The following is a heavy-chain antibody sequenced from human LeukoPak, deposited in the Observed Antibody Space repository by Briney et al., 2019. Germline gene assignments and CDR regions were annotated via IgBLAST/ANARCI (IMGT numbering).Heavy chain of an antibody. J-gene: IGHJ4*02. CDR3: AKAFVTSHYVGY. CDR2: ISGSGGNK. V-gene: IGHV3-23*01. Sequence: PGGSLRLSCAASGFTFDSNDMSWVRQAPGKGLEWVSAISGSGGNKNYAEFVQGRFTIFRANSKKTLYLQRNSMGAEAAALYYWAKAFVTSHYVGYWDQGTLVTVST. D-gene: IGHD4-17*01. CDR1: GFTFDSND.